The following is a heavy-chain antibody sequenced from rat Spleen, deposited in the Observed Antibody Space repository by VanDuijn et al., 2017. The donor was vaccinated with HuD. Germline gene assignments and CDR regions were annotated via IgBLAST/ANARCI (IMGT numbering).Heavy chain of an antibody. D-gene: IGHD1-2*01. CDR3: ARHGYSRYGWFAY. CDR1: GFTFSDYN. Sequence: EVQLVESGGGLVQPGRSLKLSCAASGFTFSDYNMAWVRQAPKKGLEWVATISYDGSSTYYRDSVKGRFTISRDNAKSTLYLQMDSLRSEDTATYYCARHGYSRYGWFAYWGQGTLVTVSS. J-gene: IGHJ3*01. CDR2: ISYDGSST. V-gene: IGHV5-7*01.